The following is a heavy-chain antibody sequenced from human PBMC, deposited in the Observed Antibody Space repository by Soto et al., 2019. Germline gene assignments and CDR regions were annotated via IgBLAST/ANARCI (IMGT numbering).Heavy chain of an antibody. V-gene: IGHV3-7*05. D-gene: IGHD3-22*01. CDR2: IKQDGSEK. Sequence: GSLRLSCAASGFTFSSYWMSWVRQAPGKGLEWVANIKQDGSEKYYVDSVKGRFTISRDNAKNSLYLQMNSLRAEDTAVYYCARDYYDSSGYYYRLDYWGQGTLVTVSS. CDR1: GFTFSSYW. CDR3: ARDYYDSSGYYYRLDY. J-gene: IGHJ4*02.